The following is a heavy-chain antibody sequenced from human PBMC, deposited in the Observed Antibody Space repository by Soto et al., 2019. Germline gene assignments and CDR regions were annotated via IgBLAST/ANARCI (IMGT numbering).Heavy chain of an antibody. CDR2: IYYTGTS. J-gene: IGHJ4*02. D-gene: IGHD5-12*01. V-gene: IGHV4-39*01. CDR3: TRLQRRWLSSDS. CDR1: GGSISNSSYY. Sequence: PSLTCTVSGGSISNSSYYWGWIRQPPGKGLEWIGHIYYTGTSYSNPSLKGRVTLSVDTSKNQFSLKLNSMTAADTAVFYCTRLQRRWLSSDSWGQGTLVTVSS.